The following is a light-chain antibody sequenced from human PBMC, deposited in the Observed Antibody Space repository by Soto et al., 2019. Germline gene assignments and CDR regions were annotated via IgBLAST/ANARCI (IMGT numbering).Light chain of an antibody. CDR3: QQYSTYSGT. CDR1: QGIGND. V-gene: IGKV1-17*01. J-gene: IGKJ1*01. CDR2: DAS. Sequence: DIQMTQSPSSLSASVGDRVTITCRASQGIGNDLGWYQQKPGKAPELLIYDASRLQSGVPPRFSGSGFGTEFSLTISGLQPDDSATYYCQQYSTYSGTFGQGTKVDIK.